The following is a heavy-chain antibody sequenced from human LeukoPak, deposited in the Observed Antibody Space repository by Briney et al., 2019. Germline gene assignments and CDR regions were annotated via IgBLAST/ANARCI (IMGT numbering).Heavy chain of an antibody. J-gene: IGHJ4*02. Sequence: ASVKVSCKASGYTLTSYGISWVRQAPGQGLEWMGWISAYNGNTNYAQKLQGRVTMTTDTSTSTAYMELGSLRSDDTAVYYCARIPSPTEQWRPYFDYWGQGTLVTVSS. V-gene: IGHV1-18*01. CDR3: ARIPSPTEQWRPYFDY. D-gene: IGHD6-19*01. CDR2: ISAYNGNT. CDR1: GYTLTSYG.